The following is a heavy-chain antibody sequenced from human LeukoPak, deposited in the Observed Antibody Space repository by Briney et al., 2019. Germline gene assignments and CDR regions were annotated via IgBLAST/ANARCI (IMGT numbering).Heavy chain of an antibody. J-gene: IGHJ3*02. V-gene: IGHV3-74*01. D-gene: IGHD3-22*01. Sequence: RGSLRLSCAAAGFRFSVFWMDWVRQVPGKWPVWVSRIKTDGGITDYADSVKGRFTISRDNAKNSLYLQMNSLRAEYTAVYYCAKAHYDSSGRAFDIWGQGTMVTVSS. CDR3: AKAHYDSSGRAFDI. CDR2: IKTDGGIT. CDR1: GFRFSVFW.